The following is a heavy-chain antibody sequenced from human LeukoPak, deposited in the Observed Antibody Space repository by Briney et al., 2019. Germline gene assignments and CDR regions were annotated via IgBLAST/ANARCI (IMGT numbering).Heavy chain of an antibody. V-gene: IGHV3-23*01. CDR1: GFTFSSYA. J-gene: IGHJ2*01. Sequence: GGSLRLSCAASGFTFSSYAMSWVRQAPGKGLEWVSGISGSDGSTYSADSVKGRFTISRDNSKDTLYLQMNSLRAEDTTVYYCAKPAADRSGYYGRTTYWYFDLWGRGTLVTVSS. D-gene: IGHD3-22*01. CDR3: AKPAADRSGYYGRTTYWYFDL. CDR2: ISGSDGST.